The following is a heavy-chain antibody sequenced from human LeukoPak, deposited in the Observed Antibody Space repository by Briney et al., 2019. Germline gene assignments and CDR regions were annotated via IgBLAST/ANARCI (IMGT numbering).Heavy chain of an antibody. CDR3: ARGREYIVGATAFDY. V-gene: IGHV1-46*01. J-gene: IGHJ4*02. CDR2: INPSGGST. D-gene: IGHD1-26*01. Sequence: ASVKVSCKASGYTFTSYYMHWVRQAPGQGLEWMGIINPSGGSTSYAQKFQGRVTMTRDTSTSTVYMELSSLRSEDTAVYYRARGREYIVGATAFDYWGQGTLVTVSS. CDR1: GYTFTSYY.